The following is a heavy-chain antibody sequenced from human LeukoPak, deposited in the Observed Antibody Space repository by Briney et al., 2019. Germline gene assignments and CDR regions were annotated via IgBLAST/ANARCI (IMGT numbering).Heavy chain of an antibody. CDR3: AKAPYYDSSGYYPIFDY. CDR2: ISGTAGRT. Sequence: GGSLRLSCAASGFTLNNYAMDWVRQAPGKGLEWVSGISGTAGRTYYADSVKGRFTISRDNSKNTLYLQMNSLRAEDTAVYYCAKAPYYDSSGYYPIFDYWGQGTLVTVSS. J-gene: IGHJ4*02. D-gene: IGHD3-22*01. CDR1: GFTLNNYA. V-gene: IGHV3-23*01.